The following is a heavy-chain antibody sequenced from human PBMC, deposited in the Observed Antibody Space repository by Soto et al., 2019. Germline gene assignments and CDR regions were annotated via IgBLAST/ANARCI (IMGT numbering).Heavy chain of an antibody. CDR2: IWYDGSNK. CDR3: ARDQGDGYNSPYFDY. D-gene: IGHD5-12*01. CDR1: GFTFSSYG. V-gene: IGHV3-33*01. Sequence: GGSLRLSCAASGFTFSSYGMHWVRQAPGKGLEWVAVIWYDGSNKYYADSVKGRFTISRENSKNTLYLQMNSLRAEDTAVYYCARDQGDGYNSPYFDYWGQGTLVTVSS. J-gene: IGHJ4*02.